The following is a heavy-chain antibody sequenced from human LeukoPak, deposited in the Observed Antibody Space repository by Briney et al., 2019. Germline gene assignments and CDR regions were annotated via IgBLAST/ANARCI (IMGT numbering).Heavy chain of an antibody. CDR1: GITYSSYS. CDR3: ARGGLSIMGY. D-gene: IGHD2/OR15-2a*01. J-gene: IGHJ4*02. Sequence: GGSLRLSCGASGITYSSYSMNWVRQAPGKGLEWVSYISSSGSTKYYADSVKGRFTISRDNARNSLYLQMNSLRAEDTAVYFCARGGLSIMGYWGQGTLVTVSS. CDR2: ISSSGSTK. V-gene: IGHV3-48*01.